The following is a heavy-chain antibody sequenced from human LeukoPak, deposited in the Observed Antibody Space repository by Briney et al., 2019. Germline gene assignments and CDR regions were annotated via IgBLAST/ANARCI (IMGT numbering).Heavy chain of an antibody. CDR3: ARPLDYYDSSGYYWDGMDV. CDR1: GYTFTGYY. CDR2: INPNSGGT. J-gene: IGHJ6*02. D-gene: IGHD3-22*01. Sequence: GASVKVSCKASGYTFTGYYMHWVRQAPGQGLEWMGCINPNSGGTNYAQKFQGRVTMTRDTSISTAYMELSRLRSDDTAVYYCARPLDYYDSSGYYWDGMDVWGQGTTVTVSS. V-gene: IGHV1-2*02.